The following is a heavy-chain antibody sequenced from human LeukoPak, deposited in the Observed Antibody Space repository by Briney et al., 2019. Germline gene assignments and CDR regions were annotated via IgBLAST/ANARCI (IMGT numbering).Heavy chain of an antibody. V-gene: IGHV1-18*01. J-gene: IGHJ3*02. D-gene: IGHD3-10*01. CDR1: GYTFTSYG. Sequence: ASVKVSCKASGYTFTSYGISWVRQAPGQGLEWMGWISAYNGNTNYAQKLQGRVTMTTDTSTSTAYMELRSLKSDDTAVYYCARYYGWFGESESDAFDIWGQGTMVTVSS. CDR3: ARYYGWFGESESDAFDI. CDR2: ISAYNGNT.